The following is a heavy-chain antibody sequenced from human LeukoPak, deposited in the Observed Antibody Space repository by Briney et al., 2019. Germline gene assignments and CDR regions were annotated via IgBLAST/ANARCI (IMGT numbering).Heavy chain of an antibody. V-gene: IGHV4-59*01. D-gene: IGHD2-2*01. Sequence: PSETLSLTCSVSGGSISSYYWSWIRQPPGKGLEWIGSVYHSGSTNYNPSLKSRVTMSVDTPKNQFSLKLRSVTAADTAVYYCANGGYCSSSSCYPKWFDPWGQGTLVTVSS. CDR2: VYHSGST. CDR1: GGSISSYY. J-gene: IGHJ5*02. CDR3: ANGGYCSSSSCYPKWFDP.